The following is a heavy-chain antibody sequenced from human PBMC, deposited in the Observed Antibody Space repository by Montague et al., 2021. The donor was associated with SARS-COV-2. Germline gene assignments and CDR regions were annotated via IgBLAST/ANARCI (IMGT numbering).Heavy chain of an antibody. J-gene: IGHJ5*02. CDR2: IYYSGST. Sequence: SETLSLTCTVSGGSISSSSNYWGWIRRPPGKGLEWIGSIYYSGSTYYNSSLKSRVTISVDTSKNQFSLKLNSVTAADMAVYYCARLVWFGELSSENWFDPWGQGTLVTVSS. D-gene: IGHD3-10*01. CDR1: GGSISSSSNY. CDR3: ARLVWFGELSSENWFDP. V-gene: IGHV4-39*01.